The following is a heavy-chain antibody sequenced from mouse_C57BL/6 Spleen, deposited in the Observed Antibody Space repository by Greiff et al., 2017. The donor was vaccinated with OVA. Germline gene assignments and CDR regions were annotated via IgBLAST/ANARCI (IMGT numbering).Heavy chain of an antibody. CDR1: GYSITSGYY. J-gene: IGHJ1*03. CDR3: AITTVVADWYFDV. D-gene: IGHD1-1*01. V-gene: IGHV3-6*01. CDR2: ISYDGSN. Sequence: EVQRVESGPGLVKPSQSLSLTCSVTGYSITSGYYWNWIRQFPGNKLEWMGYISYDGSNNYNPSLKNRISITRDTSKNQFFLKLNSVTTEDTATYYCAITTVVADWYFDVWGTGTTVTVSS.